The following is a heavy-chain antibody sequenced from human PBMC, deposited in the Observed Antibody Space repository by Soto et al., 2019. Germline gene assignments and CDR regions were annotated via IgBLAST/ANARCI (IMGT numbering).Heavy chain of an antibody. Sequence: QVQLVQSGAEVKKPGPSVKVSCKASGYTFTSYGISWVRQAPGQGLEWMGWISAYNGNTNYAQKLQGRVTMTTDTSXSXXYMELRSLXXXXTAXXYXXXXXXXXXSTSCPNDYYYYYMDVWGKGTTVTVSS. CDR3: XXXXXXXXSTSCPNDYYYYYMDV. CDR1: GYTFTSYG. V-gene: IGHV1-18*01. CDR2: ISAYNGNT. J-gene: IGHJ6*03. D-gene: IGHD2-2*01.